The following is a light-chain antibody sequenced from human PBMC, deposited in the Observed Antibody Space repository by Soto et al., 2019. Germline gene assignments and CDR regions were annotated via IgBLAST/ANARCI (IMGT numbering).Light chain of an antibody. CDR3: QQSYRTPLT. V-gene: IGKV1-39*01. CDR2: TAS. Sequence: DIQMTQSPSSLSASVGDRVTITCRASQTISNYLNWYQQKPGKAPKVLIYTASTLQSGVPSRFSGSGSGTEFTLTISSLQPEDFAIYHCQQSYRTPLTFVGGTKVEIK. J-gene: IGKJ4*01. CDR1: QTISNY.